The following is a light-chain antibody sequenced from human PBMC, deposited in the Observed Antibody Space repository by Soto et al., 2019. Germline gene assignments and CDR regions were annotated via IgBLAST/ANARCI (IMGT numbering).Light chain of an antibody. J-gene: IGKJ1*01. Sequence: DVQMTQSPSTLSASVGDRVTITCRASQSISVWLAWYQQKPGKAPSLLIYKASRLESGVPSRFSGSGAETEFTLAISGLRPDDFATYYCLQYNSNSLTFGQGTQVEV. CDR2: KAS. V-gene: IGKV1-5*03. CDR1: QSISVW. CDR3: LQYNSNSLT.